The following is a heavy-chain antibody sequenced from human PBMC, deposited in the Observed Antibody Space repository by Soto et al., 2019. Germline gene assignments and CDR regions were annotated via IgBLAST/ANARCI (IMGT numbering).Heavy chain of an antibody. CDR1: GGSFSGYY. D-gene: IGHD3-22*01. J-gene: IGHJ5*02. CDR2: INHSGST. Sequence: SETLSLTCAVYGGSFSGYYWSWIRQPPGKGLEWIGEINHSGSTNYNPSLKSRDTISVDTSKNQFSLKLSSVTAADTAVYYCARGYGYASSSYNTPRCQRTTVTLSS. V-gene: IGHV4-34*01. CDR3: ARGYGYASSSYNTP.